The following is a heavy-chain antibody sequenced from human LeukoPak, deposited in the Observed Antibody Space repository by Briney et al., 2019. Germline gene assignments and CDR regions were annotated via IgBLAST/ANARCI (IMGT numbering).Heavy chain of an antibody. CDR2: NNPNSGGT. V-gene: IGHV1-2*02. D-gene: IGHD1-26*01. CDR3: ARAWESRDWFDP. J-gene: IGHJ5*02. Sequence: ASVKLSCTPSGSTFTPYYMHWGRQAPGQRLEARGWNNPNSGGTNYAQKFQGRVTMTRDTSMSTAYMELSRLRSEDTAVYYCARAWESRDWFDPWGQGTLVTVSS. CDR1: GSTFTPYY.